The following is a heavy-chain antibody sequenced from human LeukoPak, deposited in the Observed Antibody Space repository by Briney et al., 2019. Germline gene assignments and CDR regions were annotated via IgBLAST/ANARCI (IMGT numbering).Heavy chain of an antibody. Sequence: GGSLRLSCAASGFTLSSYAMHWVRQAPGKGLEYVSAISKNGGNTYYANSVKGRFSISRDNSKDTLYLQMGSLRTEDMAVYYCARVGEGRYYQYYYMDVWGKGTTVTVSS. CDR1: GFTLSSYA. V-gene: IGHV3-64*01. J-gene: IGHJ6*03. D-gene: IGHD1-26*01. CDR2: ISKNGGNT. CDR3: ARVGEGRYYQYYYMDV.